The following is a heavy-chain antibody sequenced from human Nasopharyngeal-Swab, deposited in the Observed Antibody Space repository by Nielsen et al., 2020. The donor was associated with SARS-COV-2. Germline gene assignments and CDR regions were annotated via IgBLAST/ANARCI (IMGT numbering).Heavy chain of an antibody. D-gene: IGHD3-16*01. Sequence: ISQPLGKGLEWVSFISNSASSIYYADSVKGGFTVSRDNAKNSLYLQMNSLRAEDTALYYCTKLAARDMLFDSWGQGTLVTVSS. CDR3: TKLAARDMLFDS. CDR2: ISNSASSI. J-gene: IGHJ4*02. V-gene: IGHV3-48*03.